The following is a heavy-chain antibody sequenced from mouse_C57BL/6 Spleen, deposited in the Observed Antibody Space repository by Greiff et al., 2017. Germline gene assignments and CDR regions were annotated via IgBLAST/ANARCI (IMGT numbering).Heavy chain of an antibody. V-gene: IGHV14-1*01. J-gene: IGHJ3*01. CDR1: GFNIKDYY. Sequence: EVQLQQSGAELVRPGASVKLSCTASGFNIKDYYMHWVKQRPEQGLEWIGRIDPEDGDTEYAPKFQGKATMTADTSSNTAYLQLSSLTSEDTAVYFCTEICYDYSAWFAYWGQGTLVTVSA. D-gene: IGHD2-4*01. CDR3: TEICYDYSAWFAY. CDR2: IDPEDGDT.